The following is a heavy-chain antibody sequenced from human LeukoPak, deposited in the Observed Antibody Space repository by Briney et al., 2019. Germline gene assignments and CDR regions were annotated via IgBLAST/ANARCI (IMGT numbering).Heavy chain of an antibody. D-gene: IGHD1-26*01. CDR3: ARETGIVGAPRAFEI. CDR1: GFTFSSYD. Sequence: GGSLRLSCAASGFTFSSYDMHWVRQATGKGLEWVSAIGTAGDTYYPGSVKGRFTISRDNSKNTLYLQMNSLRAEDTAVYYCARETGIVGAPRAFEIWGQGTMVTVSS. J-gene: IGHJ3*02. CDR2: IGTAGDT. V-gene: IGHV3-13*01.